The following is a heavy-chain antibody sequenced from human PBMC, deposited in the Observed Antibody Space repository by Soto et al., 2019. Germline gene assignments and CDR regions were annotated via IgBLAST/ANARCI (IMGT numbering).Heavy chain of an antibody. D-gene: IGHD6-13*01. CDR2: ITLTGST. CDR3: ARGSSYSSWNLQH. J-gene: IGHJ1*01. CDR1: GGSLSGYF. Sequence: QVQLQQWCAGLLTPSETLSLTCAVSGGSLSGYFCSWIRQSPEKGLEWVGEITLTGSTNYNPSLHSRVTISADTINNQFSLKLYSVTAADTAVYFCARGSSYSSWNLQHWGRGTPVIVSS. V-gene: IGHV4-34*01.